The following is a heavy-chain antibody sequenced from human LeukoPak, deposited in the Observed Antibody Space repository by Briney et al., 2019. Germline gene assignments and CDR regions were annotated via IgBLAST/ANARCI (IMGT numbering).Heavy chain of an antibody. D-gene: IGHD3-22*01. J-gene: IGHJ4*02. CDR3: AREGYDSSGYYYGSPYYFDY. CDR1: GYTFTSYD. V-gene: IGHV1-8*01. Sequence: GASVKVSCKASGYTFTSYDFNWVRQATGQRPEWMGWISPNSGDTGYAQKFQDRVTMTRNTSISTAYMELSSLRSDDTAVYYCAREGYDSSGYYYGSPYYFDYWGQGTLVTVSS. CDR2: ISPNSGDT.